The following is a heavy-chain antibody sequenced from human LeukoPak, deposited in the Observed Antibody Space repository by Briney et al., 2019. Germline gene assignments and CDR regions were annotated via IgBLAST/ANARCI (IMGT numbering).Heavy chain of an antibody. Sequence: GGSLRLSCAASGFTFSSSWMHWVRQAPAKGPEWVAAIWDDGSNKYYADSVKGRFTISRDNSKNALYLQMNSLRGEDTAVYYCVREYSSGWYGGYWGQGTLVTVSS. V-gene: IGHV3-33*08. J-gene: IGHJ4*02. CDR3: VREYSSGWYGGY. CDR2: IWDDGSNK. CDR1: GFTFSSSW. D-gene: IGHD6-19*01.